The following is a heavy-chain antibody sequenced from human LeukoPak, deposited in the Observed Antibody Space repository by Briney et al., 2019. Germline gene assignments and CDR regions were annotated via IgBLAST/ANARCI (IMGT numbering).Heavy chain of an antibody. CDR1: GFTFDDYA. CDR3: AKDLSITMVRGAVFDY. Sequence: GGSLRLSCAASGFTFDDYAMHWVRQAPGKGLEWVSGISWSSGSIGYADSVKGRFTISRDNAKNSLYLQMNGLRAEDTALYYCAKDLSITMVRGAVFDYWGQGTLVTVSS. CDR2: ISWSSGSI. J-gene: IGHJ4*02. V-gene: IGHV3-9*01. D-gene: IGHD3-10*01.